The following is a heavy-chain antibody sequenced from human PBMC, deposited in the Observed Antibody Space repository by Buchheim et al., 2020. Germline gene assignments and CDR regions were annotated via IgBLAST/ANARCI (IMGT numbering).Heavy chain of an antibody. Sequence: EVQLVESGGGLVQPGGSLRLSCAASGFTFSSYSMNWVRQAPGKGLEWVSYISSSSSTIYYADSVKGRFTISRDNAKNSLYLQMNSLRDEDTAVYYCAGVRDSSGYPGGFDPWGQGTL. J-gene: IGHJ5*02. D-gene: IGHD3-22*01. CDR3: AGVRDSSGYPGGFDP. CDR2: ISSSSSTI. CDR1: GFTFSSYS. V-gene: IGHV3-48*02.